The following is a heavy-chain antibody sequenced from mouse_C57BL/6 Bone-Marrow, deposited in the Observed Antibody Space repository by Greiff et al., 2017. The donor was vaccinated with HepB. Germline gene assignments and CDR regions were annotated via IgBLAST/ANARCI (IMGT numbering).Heavy chain of an antibody. D-gene: IGHD3-1*01. Sequence: QVQLQQSGAELARPGASVNLSCKASGYTFTSYGISWVKQRTGQGLEWIGEIYPRSGNTYYNEKFKGKATLTADKSSSTAYMELRSLTSEDSAVYFCARRASSWYFDVWGTGTTVTVSS. J-gene: IGHJ1*03. CDR1: GYTFTSYG. V-gene: IGHV1-81*01. CDR2: IYPRSGNT. CDR3: ARRASSWYFDV.